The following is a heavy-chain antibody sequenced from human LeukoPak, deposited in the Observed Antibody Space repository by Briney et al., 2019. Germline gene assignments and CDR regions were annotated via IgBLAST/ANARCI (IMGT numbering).Heavy chain of an antibody. V-gene: IGHV3-13*01. D-gene: IGHD1-26*01. Sequence: GGSLRLSCAASGFSFRSYDMHWVRQATGKGLEWVSAIATTGDTYYPGSVKGRFTISRENAKHSLYLQMNSLRAGDTAVYYCARGTVGAGVFDIWGPGTVVTVSS. CDR3: ARGTVGAGVFDI. J-gene: IGHJ3*02. CDR2: IATTGDT. CDR1: GFSFRSYD.